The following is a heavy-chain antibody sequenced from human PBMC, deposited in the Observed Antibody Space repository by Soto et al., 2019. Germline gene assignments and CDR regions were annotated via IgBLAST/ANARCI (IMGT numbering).Heavy chain of an antibody. CDR2: IDSSTKYT. CDR3: AREYYYTMDV. CDR1: GFTFRDYY. Sequence: QVQLVESGGGLVRPGGSLRLSCEASGFTFRDYYMTWFRQAPGKGLEWLSSIDSSTKYTNYADSVKGRFTISRDNAKNSLYLQMNSLRADDTAAYYCAREYYYTMDVWGQGTMVTVSS. J-gene: IGHJ6*02. V-gene: IGHV3-11*05.